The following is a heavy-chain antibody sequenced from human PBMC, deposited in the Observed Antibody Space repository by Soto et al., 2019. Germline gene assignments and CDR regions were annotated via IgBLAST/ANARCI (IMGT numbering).Heavy chain of an antibody. Sequence: ASVKVSCKASGYTFTSYYMHWVRQAPGQGLEWMGIINPSGGSTSYAQKFQGRVTMTRDTFTSTVYMELSSLRSEDTAVYYCARDLIRITMIVVVPTGYYYGMGVWGQGTTVTVSS. D-gene: IGHD3-22*01. CDR2: INPSGGST. CDR3: ARDLIRITMIVVVPTGYYYGMGV. CDR1: GYTFTSYY. V-gene: IGHV1-46*01. J-gene: IGHJ6*02.